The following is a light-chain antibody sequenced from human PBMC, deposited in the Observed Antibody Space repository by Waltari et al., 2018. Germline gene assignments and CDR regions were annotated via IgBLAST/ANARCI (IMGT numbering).Light chain of an antibody. CDR1: QSVSTY. Sequence: DIQMTQSPSSLSASVGDRVTITCRASQSVSTYLHWYQHKPGKVPKLLIYAASTLQGGVPSRFSGSGSGTDFTLTISSLQPEDFATYFCQQSYNSPRTFGQGTKVEIK. CDR2: AAS. J-gene: IGKJ1*01. V-gene: IGKV1-39*01. CDR3: QQSYNSPRT.